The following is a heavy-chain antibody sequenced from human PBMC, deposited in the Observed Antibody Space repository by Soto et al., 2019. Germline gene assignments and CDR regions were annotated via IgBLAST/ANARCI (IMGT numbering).Heavy chain of an antibody. J-gene: IGHJ4*02. D-gene: IGHD3-22*01. Sequence: GESLKISCNGSGYSFAGYWITWVRQKPGKGLEWMGRIDPSDSQTYYSPSFRGHVTISATKSITTVFLQWSSLRASDTAMYYCARQIYDSDTGPNFQYYFDSWGQGTPVTVSS. CDR3: ARQIYDSDTGPNFQYYFDS. CDR2: IDPSDSQT. CDR1: GYSFAGYW. V-gene: IGHV5-10-1*01.